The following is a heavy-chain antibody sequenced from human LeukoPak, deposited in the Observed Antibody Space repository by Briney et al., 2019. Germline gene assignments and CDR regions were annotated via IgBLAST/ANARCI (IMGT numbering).Heavy chain of an antibody. J-gene: IGHJ4*02. CDR2: INPSGGST. Sequence: GASVKVSCKASGGTFSSYAINWVRQAPGQGLEWMGIINPSGGSTSYAQKFQGRVTMTRDMSTSTVYMELSSLRSEDTAVYCCARLDPLEYSSSSFDYWGQGTLVTVSS. CDR1: GGTFSSYA. V-gene: IGHV1-46*01. CDR3: ARLDPLEYSSSSFDY. D-gene: IGHD6-6*01.